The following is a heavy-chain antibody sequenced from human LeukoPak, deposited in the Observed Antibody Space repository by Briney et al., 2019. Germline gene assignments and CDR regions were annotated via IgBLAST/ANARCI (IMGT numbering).Heavy chain of an antibody. CDR3: ATETIGRHYDY. Sequence: GGPLRLSCAASGFTFSSYSMNWVRQAPGKGLEWVSSIGPTGTDRYYADSVRGRFTISRDNAKNSMYLQMDSLRDEDTAVYYCATETIGRHYDYWGQGTLLTVSS. V-gene: IGHV3-21*01. CDR1: GFTFSSYS. J-gene: IGHJ4*02. D-gene: IGHD1-14*01. CDR2: IGPTGTDR.